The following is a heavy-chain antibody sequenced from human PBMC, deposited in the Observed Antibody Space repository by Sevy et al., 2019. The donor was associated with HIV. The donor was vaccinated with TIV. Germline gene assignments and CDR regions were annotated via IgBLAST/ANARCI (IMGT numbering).Heavy chain of an antibody. CDR3: ATSRSGYFDSSGYYIY. CDR2: IYPDDSDT. Sequence: GGSLRLSCKGSGYSFTSHWIGWVRHMPGKGLEWMGIIYPDDSDTRYSPSFQGQVTSSADKSISTAYLQWSSLKASDTAMYYCATSRSGYFDSSGYYIYWGQGTLVTVSS. J-gene: IGHJ4*02. CDR1: GYSFTSHW. D-gene: IGHD3-22*01. V-gene: IGHV5-51*01.